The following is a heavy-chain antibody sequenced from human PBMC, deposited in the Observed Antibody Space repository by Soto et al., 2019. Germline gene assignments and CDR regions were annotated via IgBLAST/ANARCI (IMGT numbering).Heavy chain of an antibody. J-gene: IGHJ6*02. CDR3: ARGQLAQYYYYGMDV. CDR1: GFTFSSYA. D-gene: IGHD6-6*01. V-gene: IGHV3-23*01. Sequence: GGSLRLSCAASGFTFSSYAMNWVRQAPGKGLECVSAISGSGGSTYYADSVKGRFTISRDNAKNTLYLQMNSLRAEDTAVYYCARGQLAQYYYYGMDVWGQGTTVTVYS. CDR2: ISGSGGST.